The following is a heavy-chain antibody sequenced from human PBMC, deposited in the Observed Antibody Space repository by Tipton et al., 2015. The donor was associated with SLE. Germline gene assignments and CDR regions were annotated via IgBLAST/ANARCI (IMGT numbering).Heavy chain of an antibody. CDR3: ARGTNYDSSGYYSY. Sequence: TLSLTCTVSGGSISSGSYYWSWIRQPAGKGLEWIVHIYTSGSTNYNPSLKSRVTISVDTSKNQFSLKLSSVTAADTALYYCARGTNYDSSGYYSYWGQGTLVTVSS. J-gene: IGHJ4*02. CDR2: IYTSGST. V-gene: IGHV4-61*09. D-gene: IGHD3-22*01. CDR1: GGSISSGSYY.